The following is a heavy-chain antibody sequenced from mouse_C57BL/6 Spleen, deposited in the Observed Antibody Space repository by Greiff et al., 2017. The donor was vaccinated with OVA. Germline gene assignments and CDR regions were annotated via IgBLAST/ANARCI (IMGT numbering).Heavy chain of an antibody. Sequence: QVQLQQSGAELVRPGASVKLSCKASGYTFTDYYINWVKQRPGQGLEWIARIYPGSGNTYYNEKFKGKATLTAEKSSSTAYMQLSSLTSEDSAVYFCARDDSSGYFDYWGQGTTLTVSS. CDR3: ARDDSSGYFDY. CDR2: IYPGSGNT. D-gene: IGHD3-2*02. J-gene: IGHJ2*01. V-gene: IGHV1-76*01. CDR1: GYTFTDYY.